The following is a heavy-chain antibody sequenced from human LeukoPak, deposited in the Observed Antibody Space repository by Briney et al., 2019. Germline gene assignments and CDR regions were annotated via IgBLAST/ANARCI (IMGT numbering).Heavy chain of an antibody. CDR2: ISVYNGNT. CDR3: ARVGKYYDILTGPDY. Sequence: ASVKVSCKASGYTLTNYGINWVRQAPGQGLEWMAWISVYNGNTNYAQKLQGRVTMTTDTSTSTAYMELRSLRSDDTAVYYCARVGKYYDILTGPDYWGQGTLVTVSS. J-gene: IGHJ4*02. V-gene: IGHV1-18*01. D-gene: IGHD3-9*01. CDR1: GYTLTNYG.